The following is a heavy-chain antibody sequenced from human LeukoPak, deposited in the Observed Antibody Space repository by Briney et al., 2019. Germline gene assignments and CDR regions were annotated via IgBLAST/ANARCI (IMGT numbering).Heavy chain of an antibody. CDR3: ARGVVVPAAIRWFDP. Sequence: SATLSFTCAVAGGSISSSNWWGRVRQPPGKELVGIGKIDDSGSTNYNPSLKSRVTISVDYSKNQFSLKLSSVTAADTLVYYCARGVVVPAAIRWFDPWGQGTLVTVSS. CDR2: IDDSGST. J-gene: IGHJ5*02. D-gene: IGHD2-2*01. CDR1: GGSISSSNW. V-gene: IGHV4-4*02.